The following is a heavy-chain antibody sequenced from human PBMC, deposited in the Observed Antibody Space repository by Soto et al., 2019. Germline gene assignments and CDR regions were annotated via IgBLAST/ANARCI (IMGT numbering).Heavy chain of an antibody. CDR2: IYPGDSDT. CDR3: ARQRCSGGSCYYYYMDV. D-gene: IGHD2-15*01. V-gene: IGHV5-51*01. Sequence: GESLKISCKGLGYNFPNCWIGWVRQMPGKGLEWMGIIYPGDSDTRYSPSFQGQVTISADKSISTAYLQWSSLKASDTAMYYCARQRCSGGSCYYYYMDVWGKGTTVTVSS. J-gene: IGHJ6*03. CDR1: GYNFPNCW.